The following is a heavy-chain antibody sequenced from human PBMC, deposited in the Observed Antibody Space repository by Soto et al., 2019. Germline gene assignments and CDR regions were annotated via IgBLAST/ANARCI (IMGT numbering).Heavy chain of an antibody. CDR3: AKSSSSAPGDKDYDYYGMDV. D-gene: IGHD6-25*01. V-gene: IGHV3-23*01. CDR1: GFTFSSNA. CDR2: ISGSGYST. J-gene: IGHJ6*01. Sequence: EVQLLESGGGFVQPGGTLRLSCAASGFTFSSNAMSWVRQAPGKGLEWVTAISGSGYSTYYADSVKGRFTISRDNTKNPQHLQMNGLRAEDTAVYYCAKSSSSAPGDKDYDYYGMDVWGQGTTVIFSS.